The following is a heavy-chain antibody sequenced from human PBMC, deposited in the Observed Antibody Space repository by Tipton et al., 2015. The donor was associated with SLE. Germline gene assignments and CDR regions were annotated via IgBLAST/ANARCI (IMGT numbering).Heavy chain of an antibody. CDR3: ARGMLTWRGAIVGVDV. V-gene: IGHV4-61*05. CDR2: ISYGGAT. CDR1: GGSISSTSYY. D-gene: IGHD2-8*01. Sequence: TLSLTCTVSGGSISSTSYYWSWIRQPPGKGLEWIGYISYGGATNYNPSLKSRVTMSVDTAKKQFSLKLTSVTAADTAAYYCARGMLTWRGAIVGVDVWGQGTRVNVSS. J-gene: IGHJ6*02.